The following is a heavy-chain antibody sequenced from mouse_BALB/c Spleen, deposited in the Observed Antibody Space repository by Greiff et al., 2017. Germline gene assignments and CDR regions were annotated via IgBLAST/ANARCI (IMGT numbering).Heavy chain of an antibody. CDR1: GFAFSSYD. J-gene: IGHJ4*01. CDR2: ISSGGGST. V-gene: IGHV5-12-1*01. Sequence: EVMLVESGGGLVKPGGSLKLSCAASGFAFSSYDMSWVRQTPEKRLEWVAYISSGGGSTYYPDTVKGRFTISRDNAKNTLYLQMSSLKSEDTAMYYCARDDSDAMDYWGQGTSVTVSS. CDR3: ARDDSDAMDY. D-gene: IGHD2-4*01.